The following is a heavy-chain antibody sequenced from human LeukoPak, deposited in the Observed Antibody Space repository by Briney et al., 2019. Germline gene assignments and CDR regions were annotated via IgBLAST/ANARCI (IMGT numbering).Heavy chain of an antibody. CDR3: ARVPGYSSSWYEY. D-gene: IGHD6-13*01. CDR1: GFTVSSNY. Sequence: GGSLRLSCAASGFTVSSNYMSWVRQAPGKGLEWVSVIYSGGSTYYADSVKGRFTISRDNSKNTLYLQMNSLRAEDTAVYYCARVPGYSSSWYEYWGQGTLVTVSS. V-gene: IGHV3-53*01. J-gene: IGHJ4*02. CDR2: IYSGGST.